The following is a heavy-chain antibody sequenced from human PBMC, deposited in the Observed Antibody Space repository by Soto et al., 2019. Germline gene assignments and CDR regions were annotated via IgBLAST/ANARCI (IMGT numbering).Heavy chain of an antibody. CDR2: ISSSSSYI. V-gene: IGHV3-21*01. Sequence: EVQLVESGGGLVKPGGSLRLSCAASGFTFSSYSMNWVRQSPGKGLEWVSSISSSSSYIYYADSVKGRFTISRENDKNCLYLQMNSLRVEDTAVYYCAREEGAAAAGTDYWGQGTLVTVSS. D-gene: IGHD6-13*01. CDR3: AREEGAAAAGTDY. J-gene: IGHJ4*02. CDR1: GFTFSSYS.